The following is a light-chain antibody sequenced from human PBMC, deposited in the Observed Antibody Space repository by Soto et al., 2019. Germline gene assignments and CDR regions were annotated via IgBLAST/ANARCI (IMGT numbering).Light chain of an antibody. J-gene: IGKJ2*01. CDR1: QSVSSSY. CDR2: GAS. CDR3: QQYGSSPLYP. V-gene: IGKV3-20*01. Sequence: EIVLTQSPGTPSLSPGERATLSCRASQSVSSSYLAWYQQKPGQDPRLLIYGASSRATGIQDRFSGSGSGTDFTLTISRLEPEDFAVYYCQQYGSSPLYPFGQGTKLEIK.